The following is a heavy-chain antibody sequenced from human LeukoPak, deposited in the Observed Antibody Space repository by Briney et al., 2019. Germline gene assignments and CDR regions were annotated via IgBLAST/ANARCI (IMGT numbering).Heavy chain of an antibody. CDR1: GFTFSNAW. Sequence: GGSLRLSCAASGFTFSNAWMSWVRQAPGKGLEWVGRIKSKTDGGTTDYAAPVKGRFTISRDDSKNTLYLQMNSLKTEDTAVYYCTTDPPYDYKNFDYWGQGTLVTVSS. V-gene: IGHV3-15*01. J-gene: IGHJ4*02. CDR2: IKSKTDGGTT. D-gene: IGHD4-11*01. CDR3: TTDPPYDYKNFDY.